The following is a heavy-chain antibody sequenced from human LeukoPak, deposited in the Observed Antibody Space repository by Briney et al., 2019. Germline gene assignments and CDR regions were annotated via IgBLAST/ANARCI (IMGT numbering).Heavy chain of an antibody. CDR1: GGSISSYY. D-gene: IGHD2-15*01. CDR3: ARQKYCSGGSCYLWAFDY. V-gene: IGHV4-4*07. Sequence: SETLSLTCTVSGGSISSYYWSWIRQPAGKGLEWIGRIYTSGSTNYNPSLKSRVTMSVDTSKNQFSLKLSSVTAADTAVYYCARQKYCSGGSCYLWAFDYWGQGTLVTVSS. CDR2: IYTSGST. J-gene: IGHJ4*02.